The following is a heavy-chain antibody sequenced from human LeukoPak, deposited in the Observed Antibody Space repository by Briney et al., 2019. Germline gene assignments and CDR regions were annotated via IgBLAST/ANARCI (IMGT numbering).Heavy chain of an antibody. CDR3: ARDEVYCSSTSCYSKRDAFDI. V-gene: IGHV4-59*12. D-gene: IGHD2-2*01. J-gene: IGHJ3*02. Sequence: SEALSLTCTVSGGSISNYYWTWTRQPPGKGLEWIGYIYYSGSTYYNPSLKSRVTISVDTSKNQFSLKLSSVTAADTAVYYCARDEVYCSSTSCYSKRDAFDIWGQGTMVTVSS. CDR1: GGSISNYY. CDR2: IYYSGST.